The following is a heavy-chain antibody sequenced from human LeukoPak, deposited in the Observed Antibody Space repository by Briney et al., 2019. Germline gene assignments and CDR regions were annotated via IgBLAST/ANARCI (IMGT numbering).Heavy chain of an antibody. V-gene: IGHV3-23*01. J-gene: IGHJ4*02. CDR2: ISGSGGST. CDR3: ASSSLDISIFDY. CDR1: GFTFSSYE. Sequence: QAGGSLRLSCAASGFTFSSYEMNWVRQAPGKGLEWVSAISGSGGSTYYADSVKGRFTISRDNSKNTLYLQMNSLRAEDTAVYYCASSSLDISIFDYWGQGTLVTVSS. D-gene: IGHD2-2*01.